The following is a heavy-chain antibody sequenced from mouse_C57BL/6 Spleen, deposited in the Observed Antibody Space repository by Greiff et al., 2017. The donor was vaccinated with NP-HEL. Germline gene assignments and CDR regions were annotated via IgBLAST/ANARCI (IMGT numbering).Heavy chain of an antibody. CDR1: GYTFTSYW. V-gene: IGHV1-52*01. CDR3: ARSYSNLYWYFDV. D-gene: IGHD2-5*01. Sequence: QVQLQQPGAELVRPGSSVKLSCKASGYTFTSYWMHWVKQRPIQGLEWIGNIDPSDSETHYNQQFKDKATLTVDKSSSTAYMQLSSLTSEDSAGYYCARSYSNLYWYFDVWGTGTTVTVSS. CDR2: IDPSDSET. J-gene: IGHJ1*03.